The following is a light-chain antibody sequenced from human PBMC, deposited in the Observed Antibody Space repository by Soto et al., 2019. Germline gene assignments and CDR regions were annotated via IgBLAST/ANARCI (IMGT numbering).Light chain of an antibody. CDR2: TQD. CDR3: SAWNANLTAVV. J-gene: IGLJ1*01. V-gene: IGLV1-44*01. Sequence: QSGLTQAPSASGTPGQMVTISCSGNSSNIGSNTLNWYQQPSRTAIKHPIYTQDRRPSGVPDPVSSSRSGLSAPLATSGPQFEDEADYHCSAWNANLTAVVFGAGTMVTV. CDR1: SSNIGSNT.